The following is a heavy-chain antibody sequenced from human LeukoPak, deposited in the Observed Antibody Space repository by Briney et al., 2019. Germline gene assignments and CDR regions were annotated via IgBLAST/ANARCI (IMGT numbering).Heavy chain of an antibody. CDR2: IYYSGST. V-gene: IGHV4-59*12. CDR1: GGSISSYY. J-gene: IGHJ6*03. CDR3: AREKGWFHYYYYMDV. D-gene: IGHD3-10*01. Sequence: SETLSLTCTVSGGSISSYYWSWIRQPPGKGLEWIGYIYYSGSTNYNPSLKSRVTISVDTSKNQFSLKLSSVTAADTAVYYCAREKGWFHYYYYMDVWGKGTTVTVSS.